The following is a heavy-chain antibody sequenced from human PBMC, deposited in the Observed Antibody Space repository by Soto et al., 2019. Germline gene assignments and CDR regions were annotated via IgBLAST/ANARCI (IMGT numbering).Heavy chain of an antibody. CDR3: VHRSAGGGSHFDY. Sequence: QITLKESGPTAVKPTQTLALTCSFSGFSLTTFGLGVGWIRQPPGKAPEWLALIFWDDDKRYSPSLKSRITISKDTSRSQVVLTLTNMAPADTATYYCVHRSAGGGSHFDYWGQGALVTVSS. D-gene: IGHD3-16*01. V-gene: IGHV2-5*02. J-gene: IGHJ4*02. CDR1: GFSLTTFGLG. CDR2: IFWDDDK.